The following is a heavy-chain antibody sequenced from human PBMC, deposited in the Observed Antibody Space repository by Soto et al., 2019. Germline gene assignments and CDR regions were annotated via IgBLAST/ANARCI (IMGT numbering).Heavy chain of an antibody. D-gene: IGHD3-10*01. CDR3: AKDKSEGYYGSGDTYFAY. J-gene: IGHJ4*02. CDR1: GFTFSSYA. Sequence: GGSLRLSCAASGFTFSSYAMHWARQAPGKGLEYVSAISGSGGSTYYADSVKGRFTISRDNSKNTLYLQMNSLRAEDTAVYYCAKDKSEGYYGSGDTYFAYWGQGTLVTVSS. V-gene: IGHV3-23*01. CDR2: ISGSGGST.